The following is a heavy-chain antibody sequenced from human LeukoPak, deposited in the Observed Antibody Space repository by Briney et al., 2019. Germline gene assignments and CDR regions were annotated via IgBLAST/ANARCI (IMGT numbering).Heavy chain of an antibody. CDR2: INHSGTT. CDR3: ARSWAGMYYPFYYFDY. J-gene: IGHJ4*02. V-gene: IGHV4-34*01. Sequence: SETLSLTCAVYGGSFSGYYWTWIRQPPGKGLEWIGEINHSGTTHYNPSLKSRVNISADTSKNQFSLHLDSVTAADTAVYYCARSWAGMYYPFYYFDYWGQGTLVSVSS. CDR1: GGSFSGYY. D-gene: IGHD1-26*01.